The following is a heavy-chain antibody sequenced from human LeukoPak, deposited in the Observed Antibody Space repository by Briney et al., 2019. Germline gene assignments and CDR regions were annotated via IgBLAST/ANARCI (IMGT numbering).Heavy chain of an antibody. V-gene: IGHV3-48*02. CDR3: ASGQLVLDNWFDP. Sequence: GGSLRLSCAASGFTFSNYGMNWVRQAPGKGLEWVSYISPTSTTIHYADSVKGRFTISRDNAKNSLYLQMNSLRDEDTAVYFCASGQLVLDNWFDPLGQGTLVTVSS. CDR1: GFTFSNYG. J-gene: IGHJ5*02. CDR2: ISPTSTTI. D-gene: IGHD6-13*01.